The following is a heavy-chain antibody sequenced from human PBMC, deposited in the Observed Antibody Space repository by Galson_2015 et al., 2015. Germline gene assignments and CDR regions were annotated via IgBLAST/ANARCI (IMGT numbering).Heavy chain of an antibody. D-gene: IGHD3-22*01. Sequence: SLRLSCAASGFTFSSYSLHWVRQAPGKGLEWVAVISYDGSNKYYADSVKGRFTISRDNSKNTLYLQMNSLRAEDTAVYYCARGAHFYYDSRPDVWGKGTTDTVSS. V-gene: IGHV3-30-3*01. CDR3: ARGAHFYYDSRPDV. CDR2: ISYDGSNK. CDR1: GFTFSSYS. J-gene: IGHJ6*04.